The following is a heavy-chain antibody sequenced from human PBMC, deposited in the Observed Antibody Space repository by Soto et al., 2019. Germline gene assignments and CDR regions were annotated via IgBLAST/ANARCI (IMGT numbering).Heavy chain of an antibody. CDR3: ARGGDIVVVVAATRGYAFDI. V-gene: IGHV1-69*01. J-gene: IGHJ3*02. D-gene: IGHD2-15*01. CDR1: GGTFSSYA. Sequence: QVQLVQSGAEVKKPGSSVKVSCKASGGTFSSYAISWVRQAPGQGLEWMGGIIPIFGTANYAQKFQGRVTITADESTGTAYMALSSLRSEDTAVYYCARGGDIVVVVAATRGYAFDIWGQGTMVTVSS. CDR2: IIPIFGTA.